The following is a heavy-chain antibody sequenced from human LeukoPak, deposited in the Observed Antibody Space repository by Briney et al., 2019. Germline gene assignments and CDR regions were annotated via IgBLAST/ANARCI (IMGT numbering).Heavy chain of an antibody. CDR2: IIPIFGTA. J-gene: IGHJ4*02. CDR1: GGTFSSYA. V-gene: IGHV1-69*13. CDR3: AKDWDWELLIFDY. Sequence: SVKVSCKASGGTFSSYAISWVRQAPGQGLEWMGGIIPIFGTANYAQKFQGRVTITADESTSTAYMELSSLRSEGTAVYYCAKDWDWELLIFDYWGQGTLVTVSS. D-gene: IGHD1-26*01.